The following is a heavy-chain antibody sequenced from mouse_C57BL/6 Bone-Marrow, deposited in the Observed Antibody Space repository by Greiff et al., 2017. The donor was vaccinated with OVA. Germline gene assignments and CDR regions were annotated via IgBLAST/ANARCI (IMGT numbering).Heavy chain of an antibody. J-gene: IGHJ1*03. D-gene: IGHD2-4*01. CDR3: ARLDDYDGDWYFDV. CDR1: GYAFTNYL. Sequence: VQLQQSGAELVRPGTSVKVSCKASGYAFTNYLIEWVKQRPGQGLEWIGVINPGSGGTNYNEKFKGKATLTADKSSSTAYMQRSSLTSEDSAVYFCARLDDYDGDWYFDVWGTGTTVTVSS. CDR2: INPGSGGT. V-gene: IGHV1-54*01.